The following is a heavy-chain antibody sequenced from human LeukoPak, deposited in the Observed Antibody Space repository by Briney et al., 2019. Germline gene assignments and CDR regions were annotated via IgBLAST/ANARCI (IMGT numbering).Heavy chain of an antibody. CDR1: GGSISSGSYY. CDR3: ATSYYGSGSYWFPFDP. Sequence: PSQTLSLTCTVSGGSISSGSYYWSWIRQPAGKGLEWIGRIYTSGSTNYNPSLKSRVTISVDTPKNQFSLKLSSVTAADTAVYYCATSYYGSGSYWFPFDPWGQGTLVTVSS. CDR2: IYTSGST. V-gene: IGHV4-61*02. D-gene: IGHD3-10*01. J-gene: IGHJ5*02.